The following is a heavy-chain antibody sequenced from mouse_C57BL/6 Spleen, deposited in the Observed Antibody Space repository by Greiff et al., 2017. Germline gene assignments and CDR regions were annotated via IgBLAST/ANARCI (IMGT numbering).Heavy chain of an antibody. CDR1: GYTFTGYW. J-gene: IGHJ3*01. CDR3: ARGGIYYGSSSAWFAY. V-gene: IGHV1-9*01. Sequence: VQLQQSGAELMKPGASVKLSCKATGYTFTGYWIEWVKQRPGHGLEWIGEILPGSGSTNYNEKFKGKATFTADTSSNTAYMQLSSLTTEDSAIYYFARGGIYYGSSSAWFAYWGQGTLVTVSA. CDR2: ILPGSGST. D-gene: IGHD1-1*01.